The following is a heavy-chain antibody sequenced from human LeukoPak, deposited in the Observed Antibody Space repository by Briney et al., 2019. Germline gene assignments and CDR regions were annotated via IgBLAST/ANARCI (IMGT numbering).Heavy chain of an antibody. CDR2: ISGSGGST. CDR3: AKARLRSNWYFDL. CDR1: GFTFSSYA. Sequence: SGGSLRLSCAASGFTFSSYAMSWVRQAPGKGLEWVSAISGSGGSTYYADSVEGRFTISRDNSKNTLYLQMNSLRAEDTAVYYCAKARLRSNWYFDLWGRGTLVTVSS. D-gene: IGHD2/OR15-2a*01. V-gene: IGHV3-23*01. J-gene: IGHJ2*01.